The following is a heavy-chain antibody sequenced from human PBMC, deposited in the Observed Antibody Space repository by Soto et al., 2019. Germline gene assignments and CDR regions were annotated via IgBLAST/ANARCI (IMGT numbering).Heavy chain of an antibody. D-gene: IGHD2-15*01. J-gene: IGHJ4*02. CDR1: GGSISSGDYY. V-gene: IGHV4-30-4*01. CDR2: IYYSGST. Sequence: LSLTCTVSGGSISSGDYYWSWIRQPPGKGLEWIGYIYYSGSTYYNPSLKSRVTISVDTSKNQFSLKLSSVTAADTAVYYCARVVRVVVAATHFDYWGQGTLVTVSS. CDR3: ARVVRVVVAATHFDY.